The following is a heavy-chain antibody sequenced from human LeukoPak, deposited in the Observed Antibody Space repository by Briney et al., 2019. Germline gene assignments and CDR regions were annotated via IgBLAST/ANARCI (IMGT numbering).Heavy chain of an antibody. V-gene: IGHV1-18*01. CDR3: ARSPRPITTIVAASSAEYFQH. Sequence: GASVKVSRKASGYTFTSYGISWVRQVPGQGLEWMGWISAYNGNTNYAQKLQGRVTMTTDTSTSTAYMELRSLRSDDAAVYFCARSPRPITTIVAASSAEYFQHWGQGTLVTVSS. J-gene: IGHJ1*01. D-gene: IGHD3-22*01. CDR1: GYTFTSYG. CDR2: ISAYNGNT.